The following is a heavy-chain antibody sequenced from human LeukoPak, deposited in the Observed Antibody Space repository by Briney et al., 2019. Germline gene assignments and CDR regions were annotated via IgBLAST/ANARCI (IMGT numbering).Heavy chain of an antibody. D-gene: IGHD1-14*01. CDR1: GFGFSNYG. V-gene: IGHV3-33*01. Sequence: PGGSLRLSCAASGFGFSNYGMHWVRQAPGKGLEWVAALLYDGNTKHYADSVRGRFTISRDISKNTFYLQMNSLTAEDTAVYYCARDHRPEIQYYYMDVWGKGTTVAVSS. CDR2: LLYDGNTK. CDR3: ARDHRPEIQYYYMDV. J-gene: IGHJ6*03.